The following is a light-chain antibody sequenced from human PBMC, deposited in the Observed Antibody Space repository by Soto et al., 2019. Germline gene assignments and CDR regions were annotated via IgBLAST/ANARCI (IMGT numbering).Light chain of an antibody. CDR2: DAS. Sequence: EIVLTQYPATLSLSPGERATLSCRASQRVSSYLAWYQQKPGQAPRLLSYDASNRATGIPARFSGSGSGTDFTLTISIREPEDVAVYYCQQRSNWPFLTFGGGTKVEIK. V-gene: IGKV3-11*01. CDR1: QRVSSY. J-gene: IGKJ4*01. CDR3: QQRSNWPFLT.